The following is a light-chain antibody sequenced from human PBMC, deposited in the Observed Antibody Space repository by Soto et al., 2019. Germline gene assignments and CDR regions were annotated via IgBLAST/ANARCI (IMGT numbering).Light chain of an antibody. Sequence: DILLTQSPATLSLSPGGRATLSCWASQSVSSYLAWYQQKPGQAPRLLIYDVSSRATGIPARFSGSGSGTDFTLTISSLEPEDFAVYYCQQRADWPPMYTFGQGTKLEIK. J-gene: IGKJ2*01. V-gene: IGKV3-11*01. CDR1: QSVSSY. CDR2: DVS. CDR3: QQRADWPPMYT.